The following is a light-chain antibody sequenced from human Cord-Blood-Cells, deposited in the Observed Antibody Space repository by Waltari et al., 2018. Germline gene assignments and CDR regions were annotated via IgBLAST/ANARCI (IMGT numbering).Light chain of an antibody. CDR3: SSYTSSSTLV. V-gene: IGLV2-14*01. Sequence: QSALTQPASVSGSPGQSITISCTGTSSDVGGYNYVSCYQQHPGKAPKLMIYDVSNRPSGVSNRFSGSKSGNTASLPISGLQGEDEADYYCSSYTSSSTLVFGGGTKLTVL. J-gene: IGLJ3*02. CDR1: SSDVGGYNY. CDR2: DVS.